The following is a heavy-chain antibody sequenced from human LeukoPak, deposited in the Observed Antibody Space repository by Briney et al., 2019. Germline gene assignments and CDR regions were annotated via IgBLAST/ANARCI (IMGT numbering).Heavy chain of an antibody. D-gene: IGHD2-2*01. CDR2: LTHSGGST. CDR3: ARIKPLDWTSTSCAFDY. CDR1: GFSFSSYA. Sequence: GGSLRLSCAVSGFSFSSYAMSWVRHAPGKGLEWVSALTHSGGSTFYADSVKGRFTISRDNSQNTVYLQVNSLRAEDTAVYYCARIKPLDWTSTSCAFDYWGQGTLVSVPS. J-gene: IGHJ4*02. V-gene: IGHV3-23*01.